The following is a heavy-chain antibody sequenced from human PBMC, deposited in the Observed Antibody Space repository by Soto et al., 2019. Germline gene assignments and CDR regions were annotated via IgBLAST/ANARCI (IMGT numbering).Heavy chain of an antibody. CDR2: ISGSGDST. Sequence: EVQVLDSGGGLVQPGGSLRLSCAASGFTFSSYAMNWVRQAPGKGLEWVSVISGSGDSTYYADSVKGRFTISRDNSKNTLYLQMNSLRAEDTAVYYCARRGPGTYFDYRGQGTLVTVSS. J-gene: IGHJ4*02. CDR1: GFTFSSYA. V-gene: IGHV3-23*01. D-gene: IGHD6-13*01. CDR3: ARRGPGTYFDY.